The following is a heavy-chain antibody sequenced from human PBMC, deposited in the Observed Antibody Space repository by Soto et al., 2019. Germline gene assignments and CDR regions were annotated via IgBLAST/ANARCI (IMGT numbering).Heavy chain of an antibody. D-gene: IGHD3-10*01. V-gene: IGHV4-59*08. Sequence: PSETLSLTCSVSCGSIGSYYWSWIRQPPGKGLEWIGFIYHSETTNYNPSLKSRVTISVDTPKNLFSLKLSSVTAADTAMYYCARLGLYSCGSGSCYPGYFDSWGQGTLVTVS. J-gene: IGHJ4*02. CDR1: CGSIGSYY. CDR2: IYHSETT. CDR3: ARLGLYSCGSGSCYPGYFDS.